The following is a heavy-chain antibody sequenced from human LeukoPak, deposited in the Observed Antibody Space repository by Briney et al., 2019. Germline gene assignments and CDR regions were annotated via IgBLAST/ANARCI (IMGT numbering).Heavy chain of an antibody. CDR3: AKETYGDYDFDY. J-gene: IGHJ4*02. V-gene: IGHV3-43*01. CDR2: ISRNGAAT. D-gene: IGHD4-17*01. Sequence: PGGSLRLSCAASGLIFDDYTMHWVRQAPGKGLEWVSLISRNGAATKYADSVKGRFTISRDNSKNTLYLQMNSLRAEDTAVYYCAKETYGDYDFDYWGQGTLVTVSS. CDR1: GLIFDDYT.